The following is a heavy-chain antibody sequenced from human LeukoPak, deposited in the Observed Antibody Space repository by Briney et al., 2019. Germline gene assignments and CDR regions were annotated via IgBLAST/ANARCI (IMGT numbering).Heavy chain of an antibody. J-gene: IGHJ6*03. CDR2: MNPNSGNT. D-gene: IGHD3-22*01. CDR1: GYTFTSYD. V-gene: IGHV1-8*03. Sequence: GASVKVSCKASGYTFTSYDINWVRQATGQGLEWIGWMNPNSGNTGYAQKFQGRVTITRNTSISTAYMELSSLRSEDTAVYYCARGYDSSGYYWSYYYYMDVWGKGTTVTVSS. CDR3: ARGYDSSGYYWSYYYYMDV.